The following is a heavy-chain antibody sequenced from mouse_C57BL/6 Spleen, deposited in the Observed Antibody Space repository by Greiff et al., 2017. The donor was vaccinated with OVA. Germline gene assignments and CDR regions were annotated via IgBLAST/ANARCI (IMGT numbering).Heavy chain of an antibody. CDR1: GFTFTDYY. V-gene: IGHV7-3*01. CDR3: ARYNYDYDLSYAMDY. Sequence: EVMLVESGGGLVQPGGSLSLSCAASGFTFTDYYMSWVRQPPGKALEWLGFIRNKANGYTTEYSASVKGRFTISRDNSQSILYLQMNALRAEDSATYYCARYNYDYDLSYAMDYWGQGTSVTVSS. J-gene: IGHJ4*01. D-gene: IGHD2-4*01. CDR2: IRNKANGYTT.